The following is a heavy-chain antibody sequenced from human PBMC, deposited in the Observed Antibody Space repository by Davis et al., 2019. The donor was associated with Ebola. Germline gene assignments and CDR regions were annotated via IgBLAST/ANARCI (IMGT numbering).Heavy chain of an antibody. CDR3: ARGGETVPGTASHGMDV. V-gene: IGHV3-23*01. Sequence: GGSLRLSCAASGYTFRIHAMTWVRQAPGKGLEWVSALSGSGGLSYYADSVKGRFTISRDNSKNTLYLQMNSLTAEDTAVYYCARGGETVPGTASHGMDVWGQGTTVTVSS. CDR1: GYTFRIHA. J-gene: IGHJ6*02. D-gene: IGHD2-2*01. CDR2: LSGSGGLS.